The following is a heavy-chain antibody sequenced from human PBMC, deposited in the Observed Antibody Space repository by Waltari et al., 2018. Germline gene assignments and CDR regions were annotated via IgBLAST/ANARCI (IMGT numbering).Heavy chain of an antibody. V-gene: IGHV1-69-2*01. CDR1: GDAFTDKN. J-gene: IGHJ3*01. CDR3: AAALGGGISASRPFHF. Sequence: EVQLLQYGAEVKKPGTPVKISSKVSGDAFTDKNIHRIQQAPGEGLQWMGILDPDDGQAVYAEKFQGRVTMTADTSIHTAYMELTSLTSEDTAFYYCAAALGGGISASRPFHFWGQGTMITVSS. CDR2: LDPDDGQA. D-gene: IGHD3-10*01.